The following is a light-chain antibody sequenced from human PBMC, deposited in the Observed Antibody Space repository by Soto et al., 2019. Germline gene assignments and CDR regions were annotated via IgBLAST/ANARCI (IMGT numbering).Light chain of an antibody. V-gene: IGLV2-14*01. CDR1: SSDVGGYNY. CDR2: DVS. CDR3: SSYTGSSANLV. J-gene: IGLJ3*02. Sequence: QSALTQPASVSGSPGQSITISCTGTSSDVGGYNYVSWYQQHPGKAPKLMIYDVSNRPSGVSNRFSGSKSGNTASLTISGLQAEDEAEYYCSSYTGSSANLVFGGGTLHTVL.